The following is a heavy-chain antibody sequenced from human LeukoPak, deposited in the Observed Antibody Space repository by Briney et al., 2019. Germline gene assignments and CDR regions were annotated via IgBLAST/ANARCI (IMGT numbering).Heavy chain of an antibody. V-gene: IGHV1-46*01. CDR2: INPSDGST. CDR3: ARDVYYYDSSGYQGGAFDI. J-gene: IGHJ3*02. Sequence: ASVKVSCKASGYTFTSYYMHWVRQAPGQGLEWMGIINPSDGSTSYAQKFQGRVTMTRDTSTSTVYMELSSLRSEDTAVYYCARDVYYYDSSGYQGGAFDIWGQGTMVTVSS. CDR1: GYTFTSYY. D-gene: IGHD3-22*01.